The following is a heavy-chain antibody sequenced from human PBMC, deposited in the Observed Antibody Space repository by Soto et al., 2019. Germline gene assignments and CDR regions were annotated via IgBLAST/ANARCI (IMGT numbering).Heavy chain of an antibody. J-gene: IGHJ4*02. Sequence: EVQLVESGGGLVQPGRSLRLSCAASGFTFDDYAMHWVRQAPGKGLEWVSGISWNSGSIGYADSVKGRFTISRDNAKNSLYLQMNSLRAEDTALYYCAKAGXXXXYYSLVDYWGQGTLVTVSS. CDR3: AKAGXXXXYYSLVDY. CDR2: ISWNSGSI. D-gene: IGHD3-10*01. V-gene: IGHV3-9*01. CDR1: GFTFDDYA.